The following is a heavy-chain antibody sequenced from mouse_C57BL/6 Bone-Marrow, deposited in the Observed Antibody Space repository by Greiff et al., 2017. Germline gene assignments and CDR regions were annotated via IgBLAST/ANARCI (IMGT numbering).Heavy chain of an antibody. J-gene: IGHJ2*01. V-gene: IGHV1-47*01. CDR1: GYTFTTYP. D-gene: IGHD5-1*01. Sequence: LVESGAELVKPGASVKMSCKASGYTFTTYPIEWMKQNPGKSLEWIGNFHPYNDDTKYNEKFKGKATLTVEKSSNTVYLELSRLTSDDSAVYYCARSSTFFYYFDYWGQGTTLTVSS. CDR2: FHPYNDDT. CDR3: ARSSTFFYYFDY.